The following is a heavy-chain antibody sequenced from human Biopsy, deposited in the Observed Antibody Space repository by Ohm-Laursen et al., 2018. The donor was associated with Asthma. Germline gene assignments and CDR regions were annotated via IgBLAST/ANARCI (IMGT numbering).Heavy chain of an antibody. Sequence: GTLSLTWTVSGGSITSSSYYWGWIRQPPGKGMGWIGSMYHSGSPYYHPSLKSRATISVDTSKNQLSLKMSSVTAADTAVYFCVRHQYSSSWSTFDYWGQGALVTVSS. CDR3: VRHQYSSSWSTFDY. V-gene: IGHV4-39*01. J-gene: IGHJ4*02. D-gene: IGHD3-22*01. CDR1: GGSITSSSYY. CDR2: MYHSGSP.